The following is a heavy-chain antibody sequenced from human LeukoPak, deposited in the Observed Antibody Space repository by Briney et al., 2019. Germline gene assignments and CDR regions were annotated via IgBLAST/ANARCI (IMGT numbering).Heavy chain of an antibody. D-gene: IGHD3-22*01. CDR1: GFNFSTYA. Sequence: QPGRSLRLSCAASGFNFSTYALHWVRQAPGKGLEWVAVTSYDGSNKYYADSVQGRFTISRDNSKNTLYLQMNSLRVEDTAVYYCARDRPPRGYCFDYWGQGTLVTVSS. CDR3: ARDRPPRGYCFDY. CDR2: TSYDGSNK. V-gene: IGHV3-30*04. J-gene: IGHJ4*02.